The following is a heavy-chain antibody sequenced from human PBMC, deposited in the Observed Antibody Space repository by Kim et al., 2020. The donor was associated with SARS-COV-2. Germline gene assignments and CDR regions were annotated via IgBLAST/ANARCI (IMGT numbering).Heavy chain of an antibody. V-gene: IGHV4-39*01. J-gene: IGHJ5*02. CDR1: GGSISSSSYY. Sequence: SETLSLTCTVSGGSISSSSYYWGWIRQPPGKGLEWIGSIYYRGSTDYNPSLKSRVTISVDTSKDQFSLKLSPVTAADTAVYYCARHDYGNNWFDPWGQGTLVTVSS. D-gene: IGHD4-17*01. CDR2: IYYRGST. CDR3: ARHDYGNNWFDP.